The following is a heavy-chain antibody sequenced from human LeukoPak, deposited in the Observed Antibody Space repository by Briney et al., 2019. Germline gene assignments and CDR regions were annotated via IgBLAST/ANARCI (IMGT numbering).Heavy chain of an antibody. CDR2: IYYSGST. Sequence: SETLSLTCTVSGGSISSGGYYWSWIRQHPGKGLEWIGYIYYSGSTYYNPSLKSRVTISVDTSKNQFSLKLSSVTAADTAVYYCARYSSSWYIFPYYFDYWGQGTLVTVSS. CDR3: ARYSSSWYIFPYYFDY. D-gene: IGHD6-13*01. V-gene: IGHV4-31*03. CDR1: GGSISSGGYY. J-gene: IGHJ4*02.